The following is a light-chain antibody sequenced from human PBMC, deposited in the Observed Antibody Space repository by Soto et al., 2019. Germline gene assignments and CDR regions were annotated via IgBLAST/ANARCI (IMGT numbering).Light chain of an antibody. V-gene: IGLV1-40*01. Sequence: QSVLTQPPSVSAAPGQRVTISCTGGSSNIGSGYDVNWYQHVPGTAPKLLIYRNTNRPSGIPGRFSGSKSGTSASLAITGLQAEDEADYYCQSYDSGNVIFGGGTKPTVL. CDR2: RNT. CDR1: SSNIGSGYD. CDR3: QSYDSGNVI. J-gene: IGLJ2*01.